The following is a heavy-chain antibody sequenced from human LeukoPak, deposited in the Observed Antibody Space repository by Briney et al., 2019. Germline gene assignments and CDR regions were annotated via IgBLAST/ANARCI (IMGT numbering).Heavy chain of an antibody. CDR1: GFTFSSYA. V-gene: IGHV3-23*01. CDR3: AREYCTNGVCSWGLLDY. Sequence: GGSLRLSCAASGFTFSSYAMSWVRQAPGKGLEWVSAISGSGGSTYYADSVKGRFTISRDNSKNTLYLQMNSLRAEDTAVYYCAREYCTNGVCSWGLLDYWGQGTLVTVSS. J-gene: IGHJ4*02. D-gene: IGHD2-8*01. CDR2: ISGSGGST.